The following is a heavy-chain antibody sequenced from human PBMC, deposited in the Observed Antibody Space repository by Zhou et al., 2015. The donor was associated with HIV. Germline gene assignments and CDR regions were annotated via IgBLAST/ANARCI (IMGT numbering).Heavy chain of an antibody. V-gene: IGHV1-2*02. D-gene: IGHD1-1*01. J-gene: IGHJ5*02. CDR2: VNPNSGGT. CDR3: ARSEAATGNYNWFDP. Sequence: QVLLVQSGAEVKKPGASVKVSCKTSGYAFTYYAISWVRQAPGQGLEWMGWVNPNSGGTRYAQKFQGRVTMTRDTSISTVYMELTNLRSDDTAVYYCARSEAATGNYNWFDPWGQGTLVTVSS. CDR1: GYAFTYYA.